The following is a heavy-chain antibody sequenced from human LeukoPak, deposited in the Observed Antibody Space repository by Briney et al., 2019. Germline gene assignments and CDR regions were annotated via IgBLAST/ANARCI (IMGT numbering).Heavy chain of an antibody. CDR2: ISSSGSTI. Sequence: PGGSLRLSCAASGFTFSSYEMNWVRQAPGKGLEWVSYISSSGSTIYYADSVKGRFTISRDNAKNSLYLQMNSLRAEDTAVYYCAKDGPDFWTYHNYYYYYMDVWGKGTTVTISS. CDR1: GFTFSSYE. V-gene: IGHV3-48*03. D-gene: IGHD3-3*01. CDR3: AKDGPDFWTYHNYYYYYMDV. J-gene: IGHJ6*03.